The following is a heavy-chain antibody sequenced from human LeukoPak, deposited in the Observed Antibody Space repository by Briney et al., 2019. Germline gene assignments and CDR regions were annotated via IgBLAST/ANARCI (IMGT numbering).Heavy chain of an antibody. Sequence: GGSLRLSCAASGFTFSSYAMHWVRQAPGKGLEWVAVISYDGSNKYYADSVKGRFTISRDNSKNTLYLQMNSLRAEDTAVYYCARDRYDLARYYFDYWGQGTLVTVSP. CDR3: ARDRYDLARYYFDY. D-gene: IGHD3-9*01. V-gene: IGHV3-30-3*01. CDR1: GFTFSSYA. J-gene: IGHJ4*02. CDR2: ISYDGSNK.